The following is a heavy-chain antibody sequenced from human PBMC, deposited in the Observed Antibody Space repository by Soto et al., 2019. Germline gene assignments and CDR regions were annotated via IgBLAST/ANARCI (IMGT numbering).Heavy chain of an antibody. J-gene: IGHJ4*02. CDR3: ARKGLAAAGIXY. Sequence: PGESLKISCKVSGYNFNNYWIAWVRQMPGKGLEWMGIIHPSKSATRYSPSFEGQVTISADESISTAYLQWSSLKASDTAMYYCARKGLAAAGIXYWGQGTLVTVSS. CDR2: IHPSKSAT. V-gene: IGHV5-51*01. CDR1: GYNFNNYW. D-gene: IGHD6-13*01.